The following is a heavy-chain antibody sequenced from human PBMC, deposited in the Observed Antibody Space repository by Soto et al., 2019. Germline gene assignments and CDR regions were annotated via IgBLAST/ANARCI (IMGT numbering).Heavy chain of an antibody. J-gene: IGHJ5*02. CDR1: GFTFSSFS. CDR3: ARGKDYVWGT. CDR2: ISSNSSYI. Sequence: GESLKISCAASGFTFSSFSMNWVRQAPGKGPEWVSSISSNSSYIYYADSVKGRCTISRDNAKNSLYLQMNSLRAEDTAVYYCARGKDYVWGTLGQGKLVTAPQ. V-gene: IGHV3-21*01. D-gene: IGHD3-16*01.